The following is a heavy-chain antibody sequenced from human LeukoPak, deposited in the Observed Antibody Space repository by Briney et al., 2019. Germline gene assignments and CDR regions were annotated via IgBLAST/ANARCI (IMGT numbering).Heavy chain of an antibody. Sequence: PGRSLRLSCAASGFTVSSNYMSWVRQAPGKGLEWVSVIYSGGSTYYADSVKGRFTVSRDNSKNMLYLEMNSLRTEDTAVYYCAKETVIYNSGWFFDYWGQGTLVTVSS. CDR1: GFTVSSNY. J-gene: IGHJ4*02. CDR2: IYSGGST. V-gene: IGHV3-53*05. D-gene: IGHD6-19*01. CDR3: AKETVIYNSGWFFDY.